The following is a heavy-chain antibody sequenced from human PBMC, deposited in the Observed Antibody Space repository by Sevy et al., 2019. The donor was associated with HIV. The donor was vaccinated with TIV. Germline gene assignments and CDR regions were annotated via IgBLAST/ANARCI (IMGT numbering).Heavy chain of an antibody. V-gene: IGHV4-59*01. CDR1: GGSISSYY. D-gene: IGHD6-13*01. CDR2: IYYRGST. Sequence: SEILSLTCTVSGGSISSYYWSWIRQPPGKGLEWIGYIYYRGSTNYNPSLKSRVTISVDTSKNQFSLKLSSVTAADTALYYCARENKAAAGRAVGWFDPWGQGTLVIVSS. J-gene: IGHJ5*02. CDR3: ARENKAAAGRAVGWFDP.